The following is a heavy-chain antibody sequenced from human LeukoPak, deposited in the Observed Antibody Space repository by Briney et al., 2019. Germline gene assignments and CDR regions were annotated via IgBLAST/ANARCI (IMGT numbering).Heavy chain of an antibody. J-gene: IGHJ6*03. CDR1: GYSISSGYY. Sequence: SETLSLTCTVSGYSISSGYYWGWIRQPPGKGLEWIGEINHSGSTNYNPSLKSRVTISVDTSKNQFSLKLSSVTAADTAVYYCARDERSLGSHHYMDVWGKGTTVTVSS. CDR3: ARDERSLGSHHYMDV. V-gene: IGHV4-38-2*02. D-gene: IGHD3-10*01. CDR2: INHSGST.